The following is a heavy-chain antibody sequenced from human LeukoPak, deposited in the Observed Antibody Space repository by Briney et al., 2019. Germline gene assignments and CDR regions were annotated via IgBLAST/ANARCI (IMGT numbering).Heavy chain of an antibody. J-gene: IGHJ4*02. CDR3: ARGANRVFDY. V-gene: IGHV6-1*01. CDR2: TYYRSKWYN. Sequence: SQTLSLTCAISGDSVSSSTDAWNWSRQSPSRLLEWLGRTYYRSKWYNDYAVSVESRITINPDTSKNQFSLQLKSVTPEDTAVYHCARGANRVFDYWGQGTLVTVSS. D-gene: IGHD1-14*01. CDR1: GDSVSSSTDA.